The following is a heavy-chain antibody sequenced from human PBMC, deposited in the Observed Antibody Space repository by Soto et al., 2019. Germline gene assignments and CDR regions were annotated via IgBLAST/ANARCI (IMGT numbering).Heavy chain of an antibody. V-gene: IGHV1-2*02. J-gene: IGHJ4*02. D-gene: IGHD1-7*01. CDR2: INPNSGGT. Sequence: ASVKVPCKASGYTFTGYYMHWGRQAPGQGLEWMGWINPNSGGTKYAQKFQGRVTRTRDTSLSTAYMELNSMRSDDTAVYYCDPPPYCATNSCSSWNSAVDYWGQGPLVTVST. CDR1: GYTFTGYY. CDR3: DPPPYCATNSCSSWNSAVDY.